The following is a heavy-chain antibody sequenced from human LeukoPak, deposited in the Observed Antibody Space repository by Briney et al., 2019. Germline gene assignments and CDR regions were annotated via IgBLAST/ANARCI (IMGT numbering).Heavy chain of an antibody. V-gene: IGHV3-30*02. CDR1: GFIFNDYD. J-gene: IGHJ3*02. CDR2: MRGDGSQL. CDR3: AKVIGRRIFGVAYDAFDI. D-gene: IGHD3-3*01. Sequence: AGGSLRLSCVASGFIFNDYDMHWVRQAPGKGLEWVASMRGDGSQLYHAESVKGRFTISRDNSKNTLYVQMNSLRVEDTAIYYCAKVIGRRIFGVAYDAFDIWGQGTMLTVS.